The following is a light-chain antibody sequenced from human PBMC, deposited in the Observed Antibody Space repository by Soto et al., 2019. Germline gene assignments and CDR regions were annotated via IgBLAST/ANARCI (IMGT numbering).Light chain of an antibody. V-gene: IGKV1-6*01. CDR2: AAS. CDR3: LQDYNYPWT. CDR1: QDIRND. Sequence: AIQMTQSPSSLSASVGDRVTITCRATQDIRNDLGWYQEKPGQAPKLLIYAASNLQSGVPSRFSGSGTGTDFTLTISSLQPEDFATYYCLQDYNYPWTFGQGTKVQI. J-gene: IGKJ1*01.